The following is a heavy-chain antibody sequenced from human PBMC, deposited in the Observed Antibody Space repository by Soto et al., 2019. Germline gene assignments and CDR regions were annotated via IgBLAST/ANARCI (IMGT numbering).Heavy chain of an antibody. CDR2: IYHSGST. CDR1: GYSISSGYY. CDR3: ARGAATVTPGWFDP. D-gene: IGHD4-17*01. V-gene: IGHV4-38-2*01. Sequence: PSETLSLTCAVSGYSISSGYYWGWIRQTPGKGLEWIASIYHSGSTYYNPSLKSRVTISVDTSKNQFSLKLTSVTAADTAVYYCARGAATVTPGWFDPWGQGIMVTV. J-gene: IGHJ5*02.